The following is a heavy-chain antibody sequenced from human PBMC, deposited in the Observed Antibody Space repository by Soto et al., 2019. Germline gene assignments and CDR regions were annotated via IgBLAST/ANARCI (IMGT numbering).Heavy chain of an antibody. Sequence: LRLPCEGPGFTFRSYSMNWVRQAPGKGLEWVSSISGSGGYIYYADSVKGRFTISRDNAKNSLYLQMTSLRDEDTALYYCARDRQSTPWYAADYWGQGSPVTVSS. J-gene: IGHJ4*02. CDR3: ARDRQSTPWYAADY. D-gene: IGHD6-13*01. CDR2: ISGSGGYI. CDR1: GFTFRSYS. V-gene: IGHV3-21*01.